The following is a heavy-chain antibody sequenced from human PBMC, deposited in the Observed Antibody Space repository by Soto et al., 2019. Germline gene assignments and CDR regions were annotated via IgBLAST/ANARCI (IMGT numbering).Heavy chain of an antibody. D-gene: IGHD3-22*01. J-gene: IGHJ5*02. CDR1: GGSISSSNW. CDR3: ASEHDYYDSSCYKYNWFDP. V-gene: IGHV4-4*02. CDR2: IYHSGST. Sequence: SETLSLTCAVSGGSISSSNWWSWVRQPPGKGLEWIGEIYHSGSTNYNPSLKSRVTISVDKSKNQFSLKLSSVTAADTAVYYCASEHDYYDSSCYKYNWFDPWFQGTLVSVSS.